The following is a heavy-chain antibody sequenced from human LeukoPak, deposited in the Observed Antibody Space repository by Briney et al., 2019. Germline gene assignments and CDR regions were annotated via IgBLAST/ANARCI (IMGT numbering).Heavy chain of an antibody. CDR3: VRRGDASSGWGDHDF. J-gene: IGHJ4*02. V-gene: IGHV3-23*01. Sequence: GGSLRLSCAASGFTFNRNAISWVRQAPGEGLECVSTIGGSGDKTFYANSVKGRFTISRDNSKNMVHLQMNSLTGEDTALYYCVRRGDASSGWGDHDFWGQGALVTVSS. CDR1: GFTFNRNA. D-gene: IGHD6-19*01. CDR2: IGGSGDKT.